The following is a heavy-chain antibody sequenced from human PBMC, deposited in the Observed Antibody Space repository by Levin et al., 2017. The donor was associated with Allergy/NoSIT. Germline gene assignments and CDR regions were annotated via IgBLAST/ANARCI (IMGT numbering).Heavy chain of an antibody. J-gene: IGHJ6*02. V-gene: IGHV3-33*01. D-gene: IGHD2-8*01. CDR3: ASNGVPPSYFYGMNF. CDR2: IWYDGSNI. Sequence: PGGSLRLSCAASGFTFSSYGMHWVRQAPGKGLEWVADIWYDGSNIYYADFVKGRFTISRDNSKNTLYLQMNSLRAEDTAVYHCASNGVPPSYFYGMNFWGQGTTVTVSS. CDR1: GFTFSSYG.